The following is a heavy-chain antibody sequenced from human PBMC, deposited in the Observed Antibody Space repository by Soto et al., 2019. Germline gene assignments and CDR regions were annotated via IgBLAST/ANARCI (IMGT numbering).Heavy chain of an antibody. J-gene: IGHJ4*02. CDR1: GFTFSDHY. CDR3: ARRAASGRHFDH. Sequence: QVQLVESGGGLVMPGESLRLSCAASGFTFSDHYMSWIRQAPGKGLEWVSYISSSGNSMYYADSVKGRFTVSRDNAENALYLQINSLRAEDTAVYYCARRAASGRHFDHWGQGTLVSVS. CDR2: ISSSGNSM. D-gene: IGHD6-13*01. V-gene: IGHV3-11*01.